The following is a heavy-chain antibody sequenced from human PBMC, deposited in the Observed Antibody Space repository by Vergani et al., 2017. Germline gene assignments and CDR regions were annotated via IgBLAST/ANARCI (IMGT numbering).Heavy chain of an antibody. CDR2: ISSSSSTI. CDR3: ASAARRPWEPITGDY. V-gene: IGHV3-48*01. Sequence: EVQLVESGGGLVQPGGSLRLSCAASGFTFSSYSMNWVRQAPGKGLEWVSYISSSSSTIYYADSVKGRFTISRDYAKNSLYLQMNSLRAEDTAVYYCASAARRPWEPITGDYWGQGTLVTVSS. D-gene: IGHD1-26*01. CDR1: GFTFSSYS. J-gene: IGHJ4*02.